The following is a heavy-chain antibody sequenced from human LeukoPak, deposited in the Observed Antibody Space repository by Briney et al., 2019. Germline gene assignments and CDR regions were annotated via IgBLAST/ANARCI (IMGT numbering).Heavy chain of an antibody. CDR1: GITLSNYG. D-gene: IGHD3-16*02. J-gene: IGHJ4*02. Sequence: GGSLRLSCGVSGITLSNYGMTWVRQAPGKGLEWVAGLSGSAGGSNYADSVKGRFTISRDNSKNTLFLQMDRLRAKDTAVYFCAKRGVVVRVFLVGFHKEAYYFDSWGQGALVTVSS. CDR3: AKRGVVVRVFLVGFHKEAYYFDS. CDR2: LSGSAGGS. V-gene: IGHV3-23*01.